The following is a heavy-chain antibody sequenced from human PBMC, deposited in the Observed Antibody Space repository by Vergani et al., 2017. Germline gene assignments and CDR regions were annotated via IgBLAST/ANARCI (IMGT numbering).Heavy chain of an antibody. V-gene: IGHV3-9*01. D-gene: IGHD3-3*01. CDR2: ISWNSGSI. CDR3: AKDSYDFWSGWVLDY. Sequence: EVQLVESGGGLVQPGRSLRLSCAASGFTFDDYAMHWVRQAPGKGLEWVSGISWNSGSIGYADSVKGRFTISRDNAKNSLYLQMNSLRAEDTALYYCAKDSYDFWSGWVLDYWGQGTLVTVSS. J-gene: IGHJ4*02. CDR1: GFTFDDYA.